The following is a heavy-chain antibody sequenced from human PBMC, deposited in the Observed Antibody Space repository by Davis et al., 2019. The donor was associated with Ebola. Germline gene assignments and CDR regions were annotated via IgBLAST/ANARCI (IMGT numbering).Heavy chain of an antibody. Sequence: GESLKISCAASGFTFDDYGMSWVRQAPGKGLEWVSVIYSGGSTYYADSVKGRFTISRHNSKNTLYLQMNSLRAEDTAVYYCARASPYDFWSGYHLGYYMDVWGKGTTVTVSS. J-gene: IGHJ6*03. V-gene: IGHV3-53*04. CDR1: GFTFDDYG. D-gene: IGHD3-3*01. CDR3: ARASPYDFWSGYHLGYYMDV. CDR2: IYSGGST.